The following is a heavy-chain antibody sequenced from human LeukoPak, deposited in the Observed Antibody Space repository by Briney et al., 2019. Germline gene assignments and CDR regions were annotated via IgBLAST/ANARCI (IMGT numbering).Heavy chain of an antibody. CDR3: AGGIAAAGTELGY. V-gene: IGHV4-34*01. CDR2: INHSGST. D-gene: IGHD6-13*01. CDR1: GGSFSGYY. J-gene: IGHJ4*02. Sequence: SETLSLTCTVYGGSFSGYYWSWIRQPPGKGLEWIGDINHSGSTNYNPSLKSRVTISVDTSKNQFSLKLSSVTAADTAVYYCAGGIAAAGTELGYWGQGTLVTVSS.